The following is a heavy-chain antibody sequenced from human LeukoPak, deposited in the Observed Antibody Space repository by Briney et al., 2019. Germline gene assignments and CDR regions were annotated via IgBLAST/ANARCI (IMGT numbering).Heavy chain of an antibody. J-gene: IGHJ6*02. V-gene: IGHV1-69*01. CDR1: GGTFSSYA. D-gene: IGHD2-2*01. CDR2: IIPIFGTA. CDR3: ARDTGYCSSTSCYLGGVQTPLSPYYYGMDV. Sequence: ASVNVSCKASGGTFSSYAISWVRQAPGQGLEWMGGIIPIFGTANYAQKFQGRVTITADESTSTAYMELSSLRSEDTAVYYCARDTGYCSSTSCYLGGVQTPLSPYYYGMDVWGQGTTVTVSS.